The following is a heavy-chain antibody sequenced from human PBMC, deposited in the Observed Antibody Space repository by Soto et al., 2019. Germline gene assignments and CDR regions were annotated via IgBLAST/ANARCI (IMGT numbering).Heavy chain of an antibody. J-gene: IGHJ5*02. V-gene: IGHV1-18*01. Sequence: GASVKVSCKASGYTFTSYGISWVRQAPGQGLEWMGWISAYNGNTNYAQKLQGRVTMTTDTSTSTAYMELRSLRSDDTAVYYCARDQGLEDLYNWFDPWGQGTLVTVSS. CDR1: GYTFTSYG. D-gene: IGHD1-1*01. CDR3: ARDQGLEDLYNWFDP. CDR2: ISAYNGNT.